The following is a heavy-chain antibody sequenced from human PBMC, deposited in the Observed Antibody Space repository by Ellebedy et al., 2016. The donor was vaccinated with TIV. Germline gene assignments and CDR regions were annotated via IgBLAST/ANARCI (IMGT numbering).Heavy chain of an antibody. CDR2: ITSAGDT. CDR3: ARATSGFDY. V-gene: IGHV3-13*01. CDR1: GFTFSCHD. Sequence: GESLKISCAASGFTFSCHDMPWVRQPTGKGLEWVSGITSAGDTYYLSSVKGRFIISRDSAKNSLYLQMNSLRAEDTAVYYCARATSGFDYWGQGALATVSS. J-gene: IGHJ4*02. D-gene: IGHD5-24*01.